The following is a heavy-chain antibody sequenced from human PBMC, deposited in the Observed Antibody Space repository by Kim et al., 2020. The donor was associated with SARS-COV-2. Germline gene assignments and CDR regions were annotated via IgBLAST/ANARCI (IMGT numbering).Heavy chain of an antibody. Sequence: ASVKVSCKGSGYIFTSYAVNWVRQAPGQGLEWMGWINTNNGNPTYAQGFTGRFVFSSDTSVTTAYLEIGSLNAADTAVYYCAVASAKFVDAFDVWGQGTM. CDR1: GYIFTSYA. J-gene: IGHJ3*01. CDR2: INTNNGNP. D-gene: IGHD6-19*01. V-gene: IGHV7-4-1*01. CDR3: AVASAKFVDAFDV.